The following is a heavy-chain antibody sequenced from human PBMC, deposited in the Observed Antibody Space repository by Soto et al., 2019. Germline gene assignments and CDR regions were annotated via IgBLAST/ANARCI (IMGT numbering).Heavy chain of an antibody. CDR3: ARLGTMAEPDG. Sequence: GESLKISCQGSAYSFTSYWIGWVRQMPGKGLEWMGIIYPGDSETRYSPSFEGQVTISVDKSTSTAYLQWSSLKASDTAMYYCARLGTMAEPDGWGQGTLVTVSS. J-gene: IGHJ4*02. V-gene: IGHV5-51*01. CDR1: AYSFTSYW. CDR2: IYPGDSET. D-gene: IGHD3-10*01.